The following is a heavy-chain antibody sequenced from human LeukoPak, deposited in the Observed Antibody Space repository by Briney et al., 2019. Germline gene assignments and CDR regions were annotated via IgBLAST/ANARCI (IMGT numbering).Heavy chain of an antibody. CDR1: GYTFTGYY. J-gene: IGHJ4*02. D-gene: IGHD5-12*01. V-gene: IGHV1-2*02. CDR2: INPNSGGT. CDR3: VRDVGKDSGYDWMSVVY. Sequence: GASVKVSCKASGYTFTGYYMHWVRQAPGQGLEWMGWINPNSGGTNYAQKFQGRVTMTRDTSISTAYMELSRLRSDDTAVYYCVRDVGKDSGYDWMSVVYWGQGTLVTVSS.